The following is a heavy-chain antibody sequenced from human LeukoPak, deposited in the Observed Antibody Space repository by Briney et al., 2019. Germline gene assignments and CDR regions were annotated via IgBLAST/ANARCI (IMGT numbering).Heavy chain of an antibody. D-gene: IGHD3-16*01. CDR2: INTNTGNP. CDR1: GYTFTSYA. V-gene: IGHV7-4-1*02. CDR3: ARGRFEYYDYVWGSSDY. J-gene: IGHJ4*02. Sequence: GASVKVSCKASGYTFTSYAMNWVRQAPGQGLEWMGWINTNTGNPTYAQGFTGRSVFSLDTSVSTAYLQISSLKAEDTAVYYCARGRFEYYDYVWGSSDYWGQGTLVTVSS.